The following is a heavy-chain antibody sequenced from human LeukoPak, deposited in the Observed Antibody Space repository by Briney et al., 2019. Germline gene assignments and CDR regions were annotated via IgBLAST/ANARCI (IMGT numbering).Heavy chain of an antibody. CDR1: GYTFTSYD. Sequence: ASVKVSCKASGYTFTSYDINWVRQVPGQGLEWMGWMNPNSGNTGYAQKFQGRVTMTRNTSISTAYMELSSLRSEDTAVYYCARGPSRDYGSGSSWFDPWGQGTLVTVSS. V-gene: IGHV1-8*01. D-gene: IGHD3-10*01. CDR3: ARGPSRDYGSGSSWFDP. J-gene: IGHJ5*02. CDR2: MNPNSGNT.